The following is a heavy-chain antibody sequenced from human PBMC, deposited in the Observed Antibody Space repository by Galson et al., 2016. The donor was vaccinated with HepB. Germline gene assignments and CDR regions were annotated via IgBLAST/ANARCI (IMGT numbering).Heavy chain of an antibody. D-gene: IGHD4-17*01. Sequence: SLRLSCAGSGLSLSPYAMSWGRQAPGKGLEWVSGISASGGSKTYADSVRGRFIISRDNSNNKLFLQMNSLTTEDTAIYFCAKDRLSGHGDYSWGIFDIWGRVTEVTVSS. J-gene: IGHJ3*02. CDR1: GLSLSPYA. CDR2: ISASGGSK. CDR3: AKDRLSGHGDYSWGIFDI. V-gene: IGHV3-23*01.